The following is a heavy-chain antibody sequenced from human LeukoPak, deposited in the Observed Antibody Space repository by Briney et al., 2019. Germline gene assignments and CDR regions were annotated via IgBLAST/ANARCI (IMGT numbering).Heavy chain of an antibody. D-gene: IGHD3-10*02. V-gene: IGHV1-46*01. Sequence: ASVKVSCKASGYTFTSYYMHWVRQAPGQGLEWMGIFNPSGGSTSYAQKFQGRVTMTRDTSTSTVYMELSSLRSEDTAVYYCARDRAEGMFGELLYTFDYWGQGTLVTVSS. CDR1: GYTFTSYY. CDR3: ARDRAEGMFGELLYTFDY. CDR2: FNPSGGST. J-gene: IGHJ4*02.